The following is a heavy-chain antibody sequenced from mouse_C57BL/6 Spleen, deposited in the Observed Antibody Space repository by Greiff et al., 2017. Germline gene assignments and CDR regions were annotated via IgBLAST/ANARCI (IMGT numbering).Heavy chain of an antibody. CDR1: GFSLTSYG. CDR3: AYSNYFYYFDY. V-gene: IGHV2-2*01. CDR2: IWSGGST. D-gene: IGHD2-5*01. Sequence: VKLMESGPGLVQPSQSLSITCTVSGFSLTSYGVHWVRQSPGKGLEWLGVIWSGGSTDYTAAFISRLSISKDNSKSQVFFKMNSLQADDTAIYYCAYSNYFYYFDYWGQGTTLTVSS. J-gene: IGHJ2*01.